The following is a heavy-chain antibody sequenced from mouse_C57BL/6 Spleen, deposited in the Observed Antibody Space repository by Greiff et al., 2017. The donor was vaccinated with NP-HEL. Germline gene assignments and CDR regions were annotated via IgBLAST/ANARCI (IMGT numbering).Heavy chain of an antibody. CDR2: IHPSDSDT. J-gene: IGHJ4*01. D-gene: IGHD1-1*01. CDR3: AAYYYGSSFYAMDY. Sequence: VQLQQSGAELVKPGASVKVSCKASGYTFTSYWMHWVKQRPGQGLEWIGRIHPSDSDTNYNQKFKGKATLTVDKSSSTAYMQLSSLTSEDSAVYYCAAYYYGSSFYAMDYWGQGTSVTVSS. CDR1: GYTFTSYW. V-gene: IGHV1-74*01.